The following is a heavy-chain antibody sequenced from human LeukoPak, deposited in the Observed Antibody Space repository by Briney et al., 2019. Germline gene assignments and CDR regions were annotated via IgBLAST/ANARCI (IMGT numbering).Heavy chain of an antibody. D-gene: IGHD5-24*01. CDR3: ARSRRDNYYYYYGVDV. J-gene: IGHJ6*02. Sequence: PGGSLSLSCAASGFTFSSYEMTWVRQAPGKGLEWVSNISSSDTTIHYADSVKGRFTISRDNARNSLYLQMNSLRAEDTAVYYCARSRRDNYYYYYGVDVWGHGTTVTVSS. CDR1: GFTFSSYE. V-gene: IGHV3-48*03. CDR2: ISSSDTTI.